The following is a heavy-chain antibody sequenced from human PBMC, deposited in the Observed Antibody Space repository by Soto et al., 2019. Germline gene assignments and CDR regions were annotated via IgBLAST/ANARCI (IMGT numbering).Heavy chain of an antibody. Sequence: ASVKVSCKASGYTFTGYYMHWVRQAPGQGLEWMGWINPNSGGTNYAQKFQGWVTMTRDTSISTAYMELSRLRSDDTAVYYCARGYCSGGSCSAYYYYYYGMDVWGQGTTVTVS. V-gene: IGHV1-2*04. CDR2: INPNSGGT. D-gene: IGHD2-15*01. CDR3: ARGYCSGGSCSAYYYYYYGMDV. CDR1: GYTFTGYY. J-gene: IGHJ6*02.